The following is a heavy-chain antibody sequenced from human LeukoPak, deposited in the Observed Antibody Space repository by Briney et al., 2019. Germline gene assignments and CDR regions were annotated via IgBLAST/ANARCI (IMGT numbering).Heavy chain of an antibody. J-gene: IGHJ6*04. CDR1: GFTFGDYA. CDR3: TRDKVVVVAATKRDYYYGMDV. Sequence: GGSLRLSCTASGFTFGDYAMSWVRQAPGKGLEWVGFIRSKAYGGTTEYAASVKGRFTISRDDSKSIAYLQMNSLKTEDTAVYYCTRDKVVVVAATKRDYYYGMDVWGKGTTVTVSS. V-gene: IGHV3-49*04. CDR2: IRSKAYGGTT. D-gene: IGHD2-15*01.